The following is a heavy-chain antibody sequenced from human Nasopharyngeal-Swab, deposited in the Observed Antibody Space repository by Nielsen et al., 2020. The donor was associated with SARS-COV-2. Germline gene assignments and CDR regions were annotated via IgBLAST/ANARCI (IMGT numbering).Heavy chain of an antibody. V-gene: IGHV1-46*01. CDR2: INPSGGST. D-gene: IGHD6-13*01. CDR1: GYTFTSYY. J-gene: IGHJ4*02. Sequence: ASVKVSCKASGYTFTSYYMHWVRQAPGQGLEWMGIINPSGGSTSYAQKFQGRVTMTRDTSTSTVYMELSSLRSEDPAVYYYARDRYLIPSAAGKDYWGQGTLVTVSS. CDR3: ARDRYLIPSAAGKDY.